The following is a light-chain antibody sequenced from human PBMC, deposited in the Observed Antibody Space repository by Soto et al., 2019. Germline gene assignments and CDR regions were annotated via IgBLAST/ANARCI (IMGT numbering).Light chain of an antibody. CDR3: QQYDTLPSIT. J-gene: IGKJ5*01. CDR1: QSVRTK. Sequence: EIVMTQSPATLSVSPGEGATLSCRSSQSVRTKLAWYQQKAGQAPRLLIYGASTRASGVSDRFSGSGSGTEYTLTISRLQSEDFAVYYWQQYDTLPSITFGQGTRLEIK. V-gene: IGKV3-15*01. CDR2: GAS.